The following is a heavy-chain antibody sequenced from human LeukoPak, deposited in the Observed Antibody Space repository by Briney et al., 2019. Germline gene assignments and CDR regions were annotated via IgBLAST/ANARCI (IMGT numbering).Heavy chain of an antibody. J-gene: IGHJ4*02. CDR3: ARNLGGSSWVFDY. CDR1: GGSISSYY. D-gene: IGHD6-13*01. Sequence: SETLSLTCTVSGGSISSYYWSWIRQPPGKGLEWIGYIYYSGSTNYDPSLKSRATISVDTSKNQFSLKLSSVTAADTAVYYCARNLGGSSWVFDYWGQGTLVTVSS. CDR2: IYYSGST. V-gene: IGHV4-59*01.